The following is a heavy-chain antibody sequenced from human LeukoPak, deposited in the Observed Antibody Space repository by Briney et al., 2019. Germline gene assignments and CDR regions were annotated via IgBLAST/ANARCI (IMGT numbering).Heavy chain of an antibody. CDR2: INHSGST. D-gene: IGHD3-10*01. Sequence: PSETLSLTCAVYGGSFSGYYWSWIRQPPGKGLEWIGEINHSGSTIYNPSLKSRVTISVDTSKNQFSLKLSSVTAADTAVYYCARGSIWFGESNWFDPWGQGTLVTVSS. V-gene: IGHV4-34*01. CDR3: ARGSIWFGESNWFDP. J-gene: IGHJ5*02. CDR1: GGSFSGYY.